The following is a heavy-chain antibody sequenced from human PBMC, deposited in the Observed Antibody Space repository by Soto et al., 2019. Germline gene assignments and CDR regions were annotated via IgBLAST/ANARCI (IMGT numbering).Heavy chain of an antibody. J-gene: IGHJ4*02. D-gene: IGHD6-13*01. CDR2: INHSGST. CDR3: ARGIAAAGMDY. Sequence: SETLSLTCAVYGGSFSGYYWSWIRQPPGKGLEWIGEINHSGSTNYNPSLKSRVTISVDTSKNQFSLKLSSVTAADTAVYYCARGIAAAGMDYWGQGTLVTVSS. CDR1: GGSFSGYY. V-gene: IGHV4-34*01.